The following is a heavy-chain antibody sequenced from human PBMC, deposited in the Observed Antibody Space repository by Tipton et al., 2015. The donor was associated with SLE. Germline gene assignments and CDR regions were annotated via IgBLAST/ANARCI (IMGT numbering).Heavy chain of an antibody. D-gene: IGHD3-10*01. V-gene: IGHV3-15*01. J-gene: IGHJ4*02. CDR1: GFTFTKAW. Sequence: SLRLSCAVSGFTFTKAWMTWVRQAPGKGLEWVGRIKSQVDGGTTDYAAPVKGRFTISRDDSRNTVFLQMSGLKTEDTAVYYCATLQGSYYYGSGSFDYWGQGTLVTVSS. CDR3: ATLQGSYYYGSGSFDY. CDR2: IKSQVDGGTT.